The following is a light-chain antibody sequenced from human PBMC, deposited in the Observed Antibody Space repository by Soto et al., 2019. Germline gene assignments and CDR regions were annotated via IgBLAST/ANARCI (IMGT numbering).Light chain of an antibody. V-gene: IGKV1-27*01. Sequence: DIQMTQSPSSLSASVRDRVTITCRASQGISNYLAWYQQKPGKVPKLLIYAASTLQSGVPSRFSGSGSGTDFTLTISSLEPEDVATYYCQKYNSAPPLFTFGPGTKVDIK. J-gene: IGKJ3*01. CDR3: QKYNSAPPLFT. CDR2: AAS. CDR1: QGISNY.